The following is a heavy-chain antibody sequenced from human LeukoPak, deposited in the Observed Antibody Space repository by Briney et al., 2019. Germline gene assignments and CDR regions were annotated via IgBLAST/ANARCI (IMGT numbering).Heavy chain of an antibody. V-gene: IGHV1-8*02. CDR3: ARGQGGLYYYYGMDV. CDR1: GYTFTGYY. CDR2: MNPNSGNT. D-gene: IGHD3-16*01. Sequence: ASVKVSCKASGYTFTGYYMHWVRQATGQGLEWMGWMNPNSGNTGYAQKFQGRVTMTRNTSISTAYMELSSLRSEDTAVYYCARGQGGLYYYYGMDVWGQGTTVTVSS. J-gene: IGHJ6*02.